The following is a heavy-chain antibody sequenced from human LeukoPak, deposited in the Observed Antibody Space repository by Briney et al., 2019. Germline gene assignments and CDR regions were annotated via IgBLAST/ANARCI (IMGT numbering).Heavy chain of an antibody. CDR3: ARAAMVRGVDYFDY. D-gene: IGHD3-10*01. CDR1: GFTFSSYS. J-gene: IGHJ4*02. CDR2: ISGSGDST. V-gene: IGHV3-23*01. Sequence: GSLRLSCAASGFTFSSYSMAWVRQAPGKGLEWVSVISGSGDSTYFADSVKGRFTISRDNSKNTLYLQMNSLRAEDTAVYYCARAAMVRGVDYFDYWGQGTLVTVSS.